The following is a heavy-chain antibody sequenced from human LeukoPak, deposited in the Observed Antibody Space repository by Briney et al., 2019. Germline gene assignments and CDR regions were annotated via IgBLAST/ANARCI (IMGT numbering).Heavy chain of an antibody. V-gene: IGHV3-11*01. CDR1: GFTFSDYY. J-gene: IGHJ4*02. CDR2: ISSSGSTI. CDR3: ARELTIFGVVGIY. D-gene: IGHD3-3*01. Sequence: GGSLRLPYAASGFTFSDYYMSWIRQAPGKGLEWVSYISSSGSTIYYADSVKGRFTISRDNAKNSLYLQMNSLRAEDAAVYYCARELTIFGVVGIYWGQGTLVTVSS.